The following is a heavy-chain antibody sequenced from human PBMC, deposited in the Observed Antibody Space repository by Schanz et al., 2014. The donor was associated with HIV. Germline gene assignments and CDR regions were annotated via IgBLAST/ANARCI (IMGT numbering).Heavy chain of an antibody. D-gene: IGHD2-15*01. CDR2: IWYDGTDK. J-gene: IGHJ2*01. V-gene: IGHV3-33*08. CDR3: ALSRPSGYGGSWYFDL. Sequence: VQLVESGGGLVNPGGSLRLSCAASGFTFSSYAMSWVRQAPGKGLEWVAVIWYDGTDKYYAGSVKGRFTISRDNSKNTLYLQMNSLRVEDTAVYYCALSRPSGYGGSWYFDLWGQGSLVIVSS. CDR1: GFTFSSYA.